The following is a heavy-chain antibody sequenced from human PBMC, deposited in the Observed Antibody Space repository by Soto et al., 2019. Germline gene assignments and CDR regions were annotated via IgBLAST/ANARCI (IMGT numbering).Heavy chain of an antibody. CDR1: GGTFSSYT. CDR2: IIPILGMA. V-gene: IGHV1-69*04. J-gene: IGHJ4*02. CDR3: ARDDQVVPAAISS. D-gene: IGHD2-2*02. Sequence: SVKVSCKASGGTFSSYTISWVRQAPGQGLEWMGRIIPILGMANYAQKFQGRVTITADKSTSTAYMELSSLRSEDTAVYYCARDDQVVPAAISSWGQGTLVTVSS.